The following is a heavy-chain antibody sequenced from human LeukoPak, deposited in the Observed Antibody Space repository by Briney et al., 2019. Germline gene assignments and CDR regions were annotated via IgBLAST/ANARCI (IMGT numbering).Heavy chain of an antibody. Sequence: GGSLRLSCAASGFTFSSYAMHWVRQAPGKGLEWVAVISYDGSNKYYADSVKGRFTISRDNSKNTLYLQMNSLRAEDTAVYYCAKAVTPPNLYYYYYYMDVWGKGTTVTVSS. D-gene: IGHD4-11*01. CDR1: GFTFSSYA. CDR3: AKAVTPPNLYYYYYYMDV. V-gene: IGHV3-30*07. CDR2: ISYDGSNK. J-gene: IGHJ6*03.